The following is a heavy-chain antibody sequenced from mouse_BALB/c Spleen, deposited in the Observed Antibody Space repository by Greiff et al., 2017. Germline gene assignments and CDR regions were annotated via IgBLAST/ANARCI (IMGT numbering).Heavy chain of an antibody. J-gene: IGHJ2*01. V-gene: IGHV5-17*02. CDR1: GFTFSSFG. D-gene: IGHD4-1*01. CDR3: ARGGDWDGLDY. Sequence: EVKLMESGGGLVQPGGSRKLSCAASGFTFSSFGMHWVRQAPEKGLEWVAYISSGSSTIYYADTVKGRFTISRDNPKNTLFLQMTSLRSEDTAMYYCARGGDWDGLDYWGQGTTLTVSS. CDR2: ISSGSSTI.